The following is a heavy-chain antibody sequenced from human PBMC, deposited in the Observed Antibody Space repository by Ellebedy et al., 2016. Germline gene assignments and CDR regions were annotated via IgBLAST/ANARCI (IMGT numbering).Heavy chain of an antibody. D-gene: IGHD4-17*01. Sequence: SETLSLTCAVSGGSISSGGYSWSWIRQPPGKGLEWIGYIYHSGSTYYNPSLKSRVTISVDRSKNQFSLKLSSVTAADTAVYYCARAFGHGDYAPGIWGQGTMVTVSS. J-gene: IGHJ3*02. V-gene: IGHV4-30-2*01. CDR1: GGSISSGGYS. CDR2: IYHSGST. CDR3: ARAFGHGDYAPGI.